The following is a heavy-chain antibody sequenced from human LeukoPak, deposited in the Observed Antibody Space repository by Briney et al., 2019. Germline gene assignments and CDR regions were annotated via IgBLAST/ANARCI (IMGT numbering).Heavy chain of an antibody. D-gene: IGHD2-2*02. J-gene: IGHJ5*02. CDR1: GGSFSGYY. Sequence: PSETLSLTCAVYGGSFSGYYWSWIRQPPGKGLEWIGEINHSGSTNYNPSLKSRVTISVDTSKNQFSLKLSSVTAADTAVYYCARGLAAGYCSSTSCSTRFDPWGQGTLVTVSS. V-gene: IGHV4-34*01. CDR2: INHSGST. CDR3: ARGLAAGYCSSTSCSTRFDP.